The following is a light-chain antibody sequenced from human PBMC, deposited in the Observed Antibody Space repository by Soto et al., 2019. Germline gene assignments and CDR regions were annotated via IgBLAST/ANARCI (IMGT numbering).Light chain of an antibody. CDR3: QQYNDWPPIT. Sequence: EVVMTQSPATLSLSPGERATLSCRASQSVSSDLALYQQKPGQAPRLLIYGASTRATVIPARFSGGGSGTEFTLTISSLQSEDFAIYYCQQYNDWPPITFGPGTRVDFK. V-gene: IGKV3-15*01. J-gene: IGKJ3*01. CDR1: QSVSSD. CDR2: GAS.